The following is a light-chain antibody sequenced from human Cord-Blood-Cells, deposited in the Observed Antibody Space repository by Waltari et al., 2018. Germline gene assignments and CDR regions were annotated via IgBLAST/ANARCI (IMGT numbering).Light chain of an antibody. Sequence: DIQMTQSPSTLSASVGDRVTITCRASQIISNWLAWYQQKPGKAPKLLIYKSSSLESGVPSRFSGSGSGTEFTLTISSLQPDDFATYYCQQYNSYARTFGQGTKVEIK. CDR2: KSS. J-gene: IGKJ1*01. V-gene: IGKV1-5*03. CDR1: QIISNW. CDR3: QQYNSYART.